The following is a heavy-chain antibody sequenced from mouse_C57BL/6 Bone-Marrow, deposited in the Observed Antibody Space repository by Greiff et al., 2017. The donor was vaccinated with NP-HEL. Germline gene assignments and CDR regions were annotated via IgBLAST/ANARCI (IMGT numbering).Heavy chain of an antibody. CDR2: IWGVGST. V-gene: IGHV2-6*01. J-gene: IGHJ2*01. CDR3: ASPNYYGSRGFDY. CDR1: GFSLTSYG. Sequence: VKLMESGPGLVAPSQSLSITCTVSGFSLTSYGVDWVRQSPGKGMEWLGVIWGVGSTNYNSALKSRLSISKDNSKSQVFLKMNSLQTDDTAMYYCASPNYYGSRGFDYWGQGTTLTVSS. D-gene: IGHD1-1*01.